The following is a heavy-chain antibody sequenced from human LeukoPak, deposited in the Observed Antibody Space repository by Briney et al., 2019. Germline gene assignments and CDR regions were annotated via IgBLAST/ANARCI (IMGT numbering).Heavy chain of an antibody. D-gene: IGHD3-9*01. CDR2: IIPIFGTA. Sequence: GASVKVSCKASGGTFSSYAISWVRQAPGQGLGWMGGIIPIFGTANYAQKFQGRVTITADESTSTAYMELSSLRSEDTAVYYCARANRGDILTGYYWDYYYGMDVWGQGTTVTVSS. J-gene: IGHJ6*02. V-gene: IGHV1-69*13. CDR1: GGTFSSYA. CDR3: ARANRGDILTGYYWDYYYGMDV.